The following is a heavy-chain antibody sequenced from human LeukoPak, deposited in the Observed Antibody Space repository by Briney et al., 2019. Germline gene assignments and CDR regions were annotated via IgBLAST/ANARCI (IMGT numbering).Heavy chain of an antibody. CDR2: IYYSGST. Sequence: SQTLSLTCTVSGGSISSGGYYWSWSRQHPGKGLEWIGYIYYSGSTYYNPSLKSRVTISVDTSKNQFSLKLSSVTAADTAVYYCAVYSGSYYTPGYWGQGTLVTVSS. V-gene: IGHV4-31*03. D-gene: IGHD1-26*01. J-gene: IGHJ4*02. CDR1: GGSISSGGYY. CDR3: AVYSGSYYTPGY.